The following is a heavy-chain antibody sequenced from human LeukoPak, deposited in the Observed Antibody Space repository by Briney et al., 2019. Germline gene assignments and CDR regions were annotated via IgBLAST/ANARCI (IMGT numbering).Heavy chain of an antibody. Sequence: RGSLRLSCAASGFTFSTYAMHWVCQAPGKGLEWVAVISYDGSNKYNADSVKGRVTITRDNSKNTLYLQMNSLRVEDTAVYYCARAAVGYSSSWYQWYFDLWGRGTLVTVSS. CDR2: ISYDGSNK. CDR1: GFTFSTYA. CDR3: ARAAVGYSSSWYQWYFDL. J-gene: IGHJ2*01. D-gene: IGHD6-13*01. V-gene: IGHV3-30-3*01.